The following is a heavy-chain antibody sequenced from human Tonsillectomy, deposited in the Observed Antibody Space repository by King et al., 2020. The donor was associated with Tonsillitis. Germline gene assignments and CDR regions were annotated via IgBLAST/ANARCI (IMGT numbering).Heavy chain of an antibody. V-gene: IGHV3-15*01. Sequence: VQLVESGGGLVKPGGSLRLSCTASGLTFSNAWMSWVRQAPGKGLEWVGLIKSKTDGGTTDYGAPVEGRFTISRDDSKNTLYLQMNSLKTEDRAVYYCATADSGYDRFDYWGQGSLVSASS. J-gene: IGHJ4*02. CDR2: IKSKTDGGTT. CDR1: GLTFSNAW. D-gene: IGHD5-12*01. CDR3: ATADSGYDRFDY.